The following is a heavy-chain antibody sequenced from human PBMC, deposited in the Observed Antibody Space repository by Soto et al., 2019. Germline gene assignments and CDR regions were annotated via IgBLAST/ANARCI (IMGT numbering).Heavy chain of an antibody. CDR3: ARDFTKSSSWPYYFDY. D-gene: IGHD6-13*01. Sequence: QVQLVQSGAEVKKPGASVKVSCKASGYTFTTYGISWVRQAPGQGLEWMGWISAYSGSTKFAQKLQARVTMTTDTPTTTAYMELRSLTSDDTAVYYWARDFTKSSSWPYYFDYWGQGTLVTVSS. CDR2: ISAYSGST. CDR1: GYTFTTYG. J-gene: IGHJ4*02. V-gene: IGHV1-18*01.